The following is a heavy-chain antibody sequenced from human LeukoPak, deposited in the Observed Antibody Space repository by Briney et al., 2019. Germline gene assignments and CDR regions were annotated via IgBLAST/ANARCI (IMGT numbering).Heavy chain of an antibody. D-gene: IGHD6-13*01. CDR1: GFTFSDFY. Sequence: GGSLRLSCAASGFTFSDFYMSWIRQAPGKGLEWVSYISSSGSTIYYADSVKGRFTISRDNAKNSLYLQMNSLRADDTAVYYCAGGLAAAGTRGPYWGQGTLVTVSS. V-gene: IGHV3-11*04. J-gene: IGHJ4*02. CDR3: AGGLAAAGTRGPY. CDR2: ISSSGSTI.